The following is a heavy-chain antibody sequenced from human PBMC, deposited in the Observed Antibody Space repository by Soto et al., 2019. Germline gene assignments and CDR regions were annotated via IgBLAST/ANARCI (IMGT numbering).Heavy chain of an antibody. CDR1: GGSFTANY. CDR3: ASARWDF. D-gene: IGHD6-13*01. J-gene: IGHJ4*02. Sequence: QVQLHQWGAGLVKPSETLSLTCAVSGGSFTANYWAWVPQPPGKGLEWIGDVFHNGNTNYNPSLKRRVTVSADTSKNQFSLRLTSVTAAATAVYFCASARWDFWGQGTLVTVSS. V-gene: IGHV4-34*12. CDR2: VFHNGNT.